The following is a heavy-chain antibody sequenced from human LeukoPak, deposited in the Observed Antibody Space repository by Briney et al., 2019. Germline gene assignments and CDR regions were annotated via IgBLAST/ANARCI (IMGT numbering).Heavy chain of an antibody. Sequence: GGSLRLSCAASGFTLSDYYMSWIRQAPGKGLEWVSYISSTSGSIYYADSVRGRFTISRDNSKNTLYLQMNSLRAEDTAVYYCARDEGAFDIWGQGTMVTVSS. CDR1: GFTLSDYY. J-gene: IGHJ3*02. V-gene: IGHV3-11*04. CDR2: ISSTSGSI. CDR3: ARDEGAFDI.